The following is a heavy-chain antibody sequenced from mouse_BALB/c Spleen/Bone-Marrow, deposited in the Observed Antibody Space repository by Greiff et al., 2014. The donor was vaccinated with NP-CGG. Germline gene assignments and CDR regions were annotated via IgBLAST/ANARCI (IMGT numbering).Heavy chain of an antibody. CDR1: GFTLSSFG. Sequence: EVQLVESGGGLVQPGGSRKLSYAASGFTLSSFGMHWVRQAPEKGLEWVAYISSGSSTIYYADTVKGRFTISRDNPKNTLFLQMTSLRSEDTAMYYCARKGALITHYYAMDYWGQGTSVTVSS. CDR3: ARKGALITHYYAMDY. CDR2: ISSGSSTI. V-gene: IGHV5-17*02. D-gene: IGHD2-4*01. J-gene: IGHJ4*01.